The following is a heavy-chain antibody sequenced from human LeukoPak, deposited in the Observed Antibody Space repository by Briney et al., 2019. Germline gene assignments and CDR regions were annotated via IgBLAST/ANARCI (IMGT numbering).Heavy chain of an antibody. J-gene: IGHJ4*02. Sequence: PGGSLRLSCAASGFIFNNYAMSWVRQAPGKGLEWVSSISGTGVTAYYADSVKGRFAFSRDNSKNTLYLQMSSLRAEDTALYYCAKDQRFGDLDDYRGQGTLVTVSS. V-gene: IGHV3-23*01. CDR3: AKDQRFGDLDDY. CDR1: GFIFNNYA. CDR2: ISGTGVTA. D-gene: IGHD3-10*01.